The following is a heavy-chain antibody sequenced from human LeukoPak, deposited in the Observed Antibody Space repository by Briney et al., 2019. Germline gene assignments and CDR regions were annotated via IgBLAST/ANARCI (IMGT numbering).Heavy chain of an antibody. D-gene: IGHD3-22*01. CDR3: ARLLDNDISGDPDTFDV. Sequence: PGETLSLTCTVSGGSLSGHDWSWIRQPPGKRLEWIGYVSYTGRTKYNPSLQSRVTISIDTSKSQSSLKLTSVTSADTAVYSCARLLDNDISGDPDTFDVWGHGTTVIVSS. J-gene: IGHJ3*01. CDR1: GGSLSGHD. V-gene: IGHV4-59*11. CDR2: VSYTGRT.